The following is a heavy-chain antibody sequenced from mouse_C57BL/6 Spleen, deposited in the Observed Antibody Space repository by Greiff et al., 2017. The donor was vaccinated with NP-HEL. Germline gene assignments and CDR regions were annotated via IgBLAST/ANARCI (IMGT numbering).Heavy chain of an antibody. CDR1: GFSINSDCY. Sequence: VQLKESGPSLVRPSQTLSLTCTVTGFSINSDCYWIWIRQFPGNKLEYIGYTFYSGITYYNPSLESRTYITRDTSKNQFSLKLSSVTTEDTATYYCAKSNSMYYYAMDYWGQGTSVTVSS. D-gene: IGHD2-5*01. CDR3: AKSNSMYYYAMDY. J-gene: IGHJ4*01. CDR2: TFYSGIT. V-gene: IGHV3-3*01.